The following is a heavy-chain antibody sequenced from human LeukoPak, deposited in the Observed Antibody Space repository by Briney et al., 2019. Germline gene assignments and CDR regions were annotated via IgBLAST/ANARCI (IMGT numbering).Heavy chain of an antibody. V-gene: IGHV1-8*01. CDR1: GYTFTSYD. J-gene: IGHJ6*03. Sequence: ASVKVSCEASGYTFTSYDINWVRQATGQGLEWMGWMNPNSGNTGYAQKFQGRVTMTRNTSISTAYMELSSLRSEDTAVYYCARAVGNWDINYYYYYYMDVWGKGTTVTVSS. CDR2: MNPNSGNT. D-gene: IGHD7-27*01. CDR3: ARAVGNWDINYYYYYYMDV.